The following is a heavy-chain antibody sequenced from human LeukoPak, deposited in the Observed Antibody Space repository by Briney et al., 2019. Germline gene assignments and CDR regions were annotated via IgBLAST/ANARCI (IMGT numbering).Heavy chain of an antibody. J-gene: IGHJ4*02. V-gene: IGHV1-69*05. D-gene: IGHD4-11*01. Sequence: SVKVSCKASGYTFTAYYIHWVRQAPGQGLEWMGGIIPIFGTANYAQKFQGRVTITTDESTSTAYMELSSLRSEDTAVYYCARVRDDYSNPRNAEYYFDYWGQGTLVTVSS. CDR1: GYTFTAYY. CDR2: IIPIFGTA. CDR3: ARVRDDYSNPRNAEYYFDY.